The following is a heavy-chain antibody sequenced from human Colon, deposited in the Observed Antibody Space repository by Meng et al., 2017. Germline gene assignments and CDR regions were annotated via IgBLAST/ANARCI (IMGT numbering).Heavy chain of an antibody. Sequence: QVQRQESGPGLGKPSGPRSLTCAVSGDSISSGSYYWSWIRQPAGKGLEWIGRIYTSGSTNYNPSLKSRVTISVDTSKNQFSLKLSSVTAADTAVYYCARRSSGGGFDWGQGTLVTVSS. J-gene: IGHJ4*02. CDR2: IYTSGST. D-gene: IGHD2-15*01. CDR1: GDSISSGSYY. V-gene: IGHV4-61*02. CDR3: ARRSSGGGFD.